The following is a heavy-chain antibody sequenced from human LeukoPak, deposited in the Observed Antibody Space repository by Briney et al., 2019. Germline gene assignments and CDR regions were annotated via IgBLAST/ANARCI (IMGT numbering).Heavy chain of an antibody. V-gene: IGHV3-53*01. J-gene: IGHJ4*02. Sequence: GSLRLSCAASGFTFSSSYMYWVRQAPGKGLEWVSFFYRGETTYYAESVRGRFTISRDISKNTLYLLMNSLIPEDTAVYYCAREVVSIPSYFESWGQGTRVTVSS. D-gene: IGHD2-15*01. CDR1: GFTFSSSY. CDR2: FYRGETT. CDR3: AREVVSIPSYFES.